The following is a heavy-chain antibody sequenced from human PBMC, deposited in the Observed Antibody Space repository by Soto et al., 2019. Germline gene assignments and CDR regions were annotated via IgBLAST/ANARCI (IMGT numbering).Heavy chain of an antibody. CDR3: ARDLGPGTSHCCTFDY. V-gene: IGHV3-74*01. CDR1: GFTFSSYW. J-gene: IGHJ4*02. CDR2: INSDGSST. D-gene: IGHD2-2*01. Sequence: EVQLVESGGGLVQPGGSLRLSCAASGFTFSSYWMHWVRQAPGKGLVRVSRINSDGSSTSYADSVKGRFTISRDNAKNTLYLQMNSLRAEDTAVYYCARDLGPGTSHCCTFDYWGQGTLVTVSS.